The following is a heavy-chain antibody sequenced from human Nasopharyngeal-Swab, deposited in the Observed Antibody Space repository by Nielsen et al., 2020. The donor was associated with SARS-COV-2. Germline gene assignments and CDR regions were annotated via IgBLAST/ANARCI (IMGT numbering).Heavy chain of an antibody. CDR2: IYYSGST. J-gene: IGHJ4*02. D-gene: IGHD2-21*02. Sequence: SGTLSLTCTVSGGSISSGGYYWSWIRQHPGKGLEWIGYIYYSGSTYYNPSLKSRVTISVDTSKNQFSLKLSSVTAADTAVYYCARESAYCGGDCYIDYWGQGTLVTVSS. V-gene: IGHV4-31*03. CDR1: GGSISSGGYY. CDR3: ARESAYCGGDCYIDY.